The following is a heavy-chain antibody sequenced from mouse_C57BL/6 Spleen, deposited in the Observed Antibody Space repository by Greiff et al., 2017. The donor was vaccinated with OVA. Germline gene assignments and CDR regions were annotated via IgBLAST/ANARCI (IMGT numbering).Heavy chain of an antibody. CDR3: TRSGGVVAPDY. CDR1: GYTFTDYE. J-gene: IGHJ2*01. Sequence: QVQLQQSGAELVRPGASVTLSCKASGYTFTDYEMHWVKQTPVHGLEWIGAIDPETGGTAYNQKFKGKAILTADKSSSTAYMELRSLTSEDSAVYYCTRSGGVVAPDYWSQGTTLTVSS. D-gene: IGHD1-1*01. CDR2: IDPETGGT. V-gene: IGHV1-15*01.